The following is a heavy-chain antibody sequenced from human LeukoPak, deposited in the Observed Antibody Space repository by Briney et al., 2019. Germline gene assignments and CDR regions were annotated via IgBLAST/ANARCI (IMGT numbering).Heavy chain of an antibody. J-gene: IGHJ4*02. CDR3: AKDRSLTGREWLVPYYFDY. V-gene: IGHV3-48*03. Sequence: PGGSLRLSCAASGFTFSSYEMNWVRQAPGKGLEWVSYISSSGSTIYYADSVKGRFTISRDNAKNSLYLQMNSLRAEDTAVYYCAKDRSLTGREWLVPYYFDYWGQGTLVTVSS. CDR2: ISSSGSTI. D-gene: IGHD6-19*01. CDR1: GFTFSSYE.